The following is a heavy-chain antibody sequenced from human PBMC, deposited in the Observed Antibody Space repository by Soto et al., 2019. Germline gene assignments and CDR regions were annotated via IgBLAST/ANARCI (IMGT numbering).Heavy chain of an antibody. CDR3: ARAGDYYDSSGYYMDV. V-gene: IGHV3-30-3*01. D-gene: IGHD3-22*01. Sequence: GSLRLSCAASGFTFSSYAMHWVRQAPGKGLEWVAVISYDGSNKYYADSVKGRFTISRDNSKNTLYLQMNSLRAEDTAVYYCARAGDYYDSSGYYMDVWGQGTTVTVSS. CDR1: GFTFSSYA. CDR2: ISYDGSNK. J-gene: IGHJ6*02.